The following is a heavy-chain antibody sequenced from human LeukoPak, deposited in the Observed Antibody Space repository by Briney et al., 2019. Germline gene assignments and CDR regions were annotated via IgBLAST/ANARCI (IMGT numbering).Heavy chain of an antibody. D-gene: IGHD6-13*01. CDR2: ISSSSSYI. Sequence: PGGSLRLSCAASGFTFSSYSMNWVRQAPGKGLEWVSSISSSSSYIYYADSVKGRFTISRDNAKNSLYLQMNSLRAEDTAVYYCARVTLIAAAGKRDAFDIWGQGTMVTVSS. J-gene: IGHJ3*02. CDR1: GFTFSSYS. V-gene: IGHV3-21*01. CDR3: ARVTLIAAAGKRDAFDI.